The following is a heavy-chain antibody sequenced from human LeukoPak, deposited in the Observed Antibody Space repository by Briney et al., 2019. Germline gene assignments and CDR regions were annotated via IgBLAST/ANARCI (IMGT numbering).Heavy chain of an antibody. CDR2: ISSSAGII. CDR3: ARVHHNTAMVDIDY. J-gene: IGHJ4*02. Sequence: PGGSLRLSCAASGFTFSSYEMHWVPQAPGKGLEWISYISSSAGIIYSADSVKGRFTISRDNAKNSLYLQMNSLRAEDTAVYYCARVHHNTAMVDIDYWGQGTLVTVSS. D-gene: IGHD5-18*01. CDR1: GFTFSSYE. V-gene: IGHV3-48*03.